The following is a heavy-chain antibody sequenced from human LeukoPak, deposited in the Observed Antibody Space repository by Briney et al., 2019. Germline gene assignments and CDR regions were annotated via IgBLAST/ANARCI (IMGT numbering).Heavy chain of an antibody. Sequence: SGTLSLTCAVSGGSISSSNWWSWVRQPPGKGLEWIGEIYHSGSTNYNPSLKSRVTISVDKSKNQFSLKLSSVTAADTAAYYCARVGPAGGWYLNPFDYWGQGTLVTVSS. D-gene: IGHD6-19*01. CDR1: GGSISSSNW. CDR2: IYHSGST. CDR3: ARVGPAGGWYLNPFDY. J-gene: IGHJ4*02. V-gene: IGHV4-4*02.